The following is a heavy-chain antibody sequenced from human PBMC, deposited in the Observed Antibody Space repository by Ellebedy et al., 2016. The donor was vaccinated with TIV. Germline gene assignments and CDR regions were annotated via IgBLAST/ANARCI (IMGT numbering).Heavy chain of an antibody. CDR1: GGSLSSSSYY. V-gene: IGHV4-39*01. J-gene: IGHJ4*02. D-gene: IGHD6-19*01. CDR2: IYYSGRT. Sequence: SETLSLTXSVSGGSLSSSSYYWGWIRQPPGKGLEWIGSIYYSGRTYQNPSLRSRVTISVDMGKNQFTLKLTSVTAADSALYYCARHVGSGWYEPNDYWGQGTLVTVSS. CDR3: ARHVGSGWYEPNDY.